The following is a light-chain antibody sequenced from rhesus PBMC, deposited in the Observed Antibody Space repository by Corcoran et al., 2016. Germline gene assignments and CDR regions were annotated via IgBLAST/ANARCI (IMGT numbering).Light chain of an antibody. CDR2: GAA. CDR3: LQHSTWWT. J-gene: IGKJ1*01. V-gene: IGKV3-24*01. Sequence: EIVMTQSPATLSLSPGERATLSFRASQSVSSSIAWYQQKPGQAPRLLIYGAANRPTGIPDRVSGSGSGNNFTLTISSLEPGGVAVCYCLQHSTWWTFGHGTKVNIK. CDR1: QSVSSS.